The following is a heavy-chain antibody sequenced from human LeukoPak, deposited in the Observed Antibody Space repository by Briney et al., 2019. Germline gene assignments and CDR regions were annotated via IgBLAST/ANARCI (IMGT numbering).Heavy chain of an antibody. CDR1: GFTFSSSW. V-gene: IGHV3-20*04. Sequence: PGGSLRLSCAASGFTFSSSWMYWVRQAPGKGLEWVSGINWIGGSTGYADSVKGRFTISRDNAKNSLYLQMNSLRAEDTALYYCARYYDYGSGSYTFDYWGQGTLVTVSS. D-gene: IGHD3-10*01. J-gene: IGHJ4*02. CDR3: ARYYDYGSGSYTFDY. CDR2: INWIGGST.